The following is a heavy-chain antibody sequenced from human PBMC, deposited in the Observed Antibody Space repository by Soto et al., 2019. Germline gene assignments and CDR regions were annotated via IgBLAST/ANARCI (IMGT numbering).Heavy chain of an antibody. CDR1: GGSISSGDYY. CDR3: AKHGASSGSVFDC. J-gene: IGHJ4*02. V-gene: IGHV4-30-4*01. D-gene: IGHD6-19*01. Sequence: PSETLSLTCTVSGGSISSGDYYWSWIRQPPGKGLEWIGYIYYSGSTYYNQSLKSRVTISVDTSKNQFSLKLNSVTAADMVVYYCAKHGASSGSVFDCWGQGTLVTVSS. CDR2: IYYSGST.